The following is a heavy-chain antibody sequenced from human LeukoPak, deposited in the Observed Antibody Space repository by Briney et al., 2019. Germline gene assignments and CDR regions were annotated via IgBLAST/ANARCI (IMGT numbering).Heavy chain of an antibody. CDR1: GFTFSSYA. Sequence: GGSLRLSCAASGFTFSSYAMSWVRQAPGKGLEWVSAISGSGGSTYYADSVKGRFTISRDNSKNTLYLQMNSLRAEDTAVYYCAKDEGGYSYGYLGYFDYWGQGTLVTVSS. CDR2: ISGSGGST. V-gene: IGHV3-23*01. CDR3: AKDEGGYSYGYLGYFDY. D-gene: IGHD5-18*01. J-gene: IGHJ4*02.